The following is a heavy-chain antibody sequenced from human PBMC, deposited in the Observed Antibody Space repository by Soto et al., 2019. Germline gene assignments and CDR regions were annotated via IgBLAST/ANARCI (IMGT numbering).Heavy chain of an antibody. D-gene: IGHD2-15*01. CDR2: IYHSGTT. Sequence: PSETLSLTCTVSGGSISRGGYYWSWIRQHPGKGLEWIGYIYHSGTTYYNPSLKSRVTISVDKSKNQFSLKLSSVTAADTAVYYCAREPSAATYFDYWGQGTLVTVSS. V-gene: IGHV4-31*02. CDR3: AREPSAATYFDY. J-gene: IGHJ4*02. CDR1: GGSISRGGYY.